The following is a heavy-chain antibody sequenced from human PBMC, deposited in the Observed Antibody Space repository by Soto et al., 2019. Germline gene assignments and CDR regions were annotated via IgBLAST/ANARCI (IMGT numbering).Heavy chain of an antibody. Sequence: QVQLQESGPGLVKPSQTLSLTCTVSGGSLKSGGYYWSWIRQHPGRGLEWIGYIYYTGRTYYNPSLESRVTXSXDXXKNQFSLKLSSVTAADTAVYYCARDVTRSHNRFDLWGHGTLGTVSS. CDR3: ARDVTRSHNRFDL. V-gene: IGHV4-31*02. CDR1: GGSLKSGGYY. CDR2: IYYTGRT. D-gene: IGHD2-21*02. J-gene: IGHJ5*02.